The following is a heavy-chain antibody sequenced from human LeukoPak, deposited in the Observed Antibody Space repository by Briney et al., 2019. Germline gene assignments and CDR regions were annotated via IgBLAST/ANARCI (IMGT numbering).Heavy chain of an antibody. D-gene: IGHD1-26*01. V-gene: IGHV4-59*08. CDR1: GGSISSYY. J-gene: IGHJ2*01. CDR2: IYYSGST. CDR3: ARHVGASPWYFDL. Sequence: SETLSLTCTVSGGSISSYYWSWIRQPPGKGLEWIGYIYYSGSTKYNPSLKSRVTISVDTSKNQFSLKLSSVTAADTAVYYCARHVGASPWYFDLWGRGTLVTVSS.